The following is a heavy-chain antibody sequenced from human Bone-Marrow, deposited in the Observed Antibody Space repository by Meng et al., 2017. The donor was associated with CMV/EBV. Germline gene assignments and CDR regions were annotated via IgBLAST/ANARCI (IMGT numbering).Heavy chain of an antibody. D-gene: IGHD5-12*01. J-gene: IGHJ4*02. CDR2: INSDGSST. V-gene: IGHV3-74*01. CDR1: GFTFSSYW. CDR3: ARWSRGYSGYGAIID. Sequence: GESLKISCAASGFTFSSYWMHWVRQAPGKGLVWVPRINSDGSSTSYADSVKGRFTISRDNSKNTLIVQMNSLRAEDTALYYCARWSRGYSGYGAIIDWGQGTLVTVSS.